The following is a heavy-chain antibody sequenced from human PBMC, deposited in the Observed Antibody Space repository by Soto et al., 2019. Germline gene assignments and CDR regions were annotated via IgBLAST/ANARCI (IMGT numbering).Heavy chain of an antibody. Sequence: EVQLLESGGGLVQPGGSLRLSCAASGFTLSSYVMSWVRQAPGKGLEWVSAIGGTSGSTYYADSVKGRFAISRDNSKNTVYLQMNSLRADDTAVYYCAKRRGEGYFDYWGQGTLVSVSS. CDR2: IGGTSGST. V-gene: IGHV3-23*01. D-gene: IGHD3-16*01. CDR1: GFTLSSYV. J-gene: IGHJ4*02. CDR3: AKRRGEGYFDY.